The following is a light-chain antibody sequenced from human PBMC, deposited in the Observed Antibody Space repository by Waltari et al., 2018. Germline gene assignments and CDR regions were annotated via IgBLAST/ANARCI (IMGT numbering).Light chain of an antibody. J-gene: IGKJ4*01. CDR2: AAS. CDR1: QSISRY. CDR3: QQSYSTLPLT. Sequence: DIQMTQSPSSLSASVGDRVPITCRASQSISRYLKWYQQKPGKAPKLLIYAASSLQSGVPSRFSGSGSGTDFTLTISSLQPEDFATYYCQQSYSTLPLTFGGGTKVEIK. V-gene: IGKV1-39*01.